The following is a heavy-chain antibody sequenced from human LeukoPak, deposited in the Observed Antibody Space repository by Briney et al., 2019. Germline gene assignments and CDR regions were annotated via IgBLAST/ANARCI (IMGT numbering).Heavy chain of an antibody. CDR2: IYTSGST. J-gene: IGHJ3*02. CDR1: GGSISSYY. D-gene: IGHD3-22*01. V-gene: IGHV4-4*07. Sequence: SETLSLTCTVSGGSISSYYRSWIRQPAGKGLEWIGRIYTSGSTNYNPSLKSRVTMSIDMSKNQFSLKLSSVTAADTAVYYCARVPSGVITTWDAFDIWGQGTMVTVSS. CDR3: ARVPSGVITTWDAFDI.